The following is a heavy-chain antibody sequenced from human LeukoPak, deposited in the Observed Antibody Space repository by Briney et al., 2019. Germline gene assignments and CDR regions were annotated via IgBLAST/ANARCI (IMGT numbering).Heavy chain of an antibody. V-gene: IGHV3-7*01. D-gene: IGHD3-22*01. CDR1: GLTFSSYW. CDR3: ARERLNYYDSSGPFDY. J-gene: IGHJ4*02. Sequence: GGSLRLSCAASGLTFSSYWMNWVRQAPGKGLEWVANIKQDGSEKYYVDSVKGRFTISRDNAKNSLYLQTNSLRAEDTAVYYCARERLNYYDSSGPFDYWGQGTLVTVSS. CDR2: IKQDGSEK.